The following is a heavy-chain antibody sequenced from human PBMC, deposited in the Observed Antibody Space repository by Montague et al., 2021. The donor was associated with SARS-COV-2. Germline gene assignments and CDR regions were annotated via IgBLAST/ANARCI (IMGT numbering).Heavy chain of an antibody. Sequence: SETLSLTCAVTGASMSPYHWSWIRQPPGKGLEWIGNLHHSGATNYNPSLESRVTMSVDTSKNQFSLNLISVIAADTAVYFCATSLGGRYYWADYYFDYWGQGILVTVSA. D-gene: IGHD3-10*01. J-gene: IGHJ4*02. CDR3: ATSLGGRYYWADYYFDY. CDR2: LHHSGAT. V-gene: IGHV4-59*03. CDR1: GASMSPYH.